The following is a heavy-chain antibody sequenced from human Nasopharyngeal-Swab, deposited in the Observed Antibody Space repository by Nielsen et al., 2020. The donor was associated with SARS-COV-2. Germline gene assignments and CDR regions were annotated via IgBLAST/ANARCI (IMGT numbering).Heavy chain of an antibody. CDR1: GGPISSGGYY. CDR3: AGARITMIVVVDAFDI. CDR2: INYSGST. V-gene: IGHV4-31*03. D-gene: IGHD3-22*01. J-gene: IGHJ3*02. Sequence: LRLSCTVSGGPISSGGYYWSWIRQHPGKGLEWIGYINYSGSTYYNPSLKSRVTISVDTSKNQFSLKLSSVTAADTAVYYCAGARITMIVVVDAFDIWGQGTMVTVSS.